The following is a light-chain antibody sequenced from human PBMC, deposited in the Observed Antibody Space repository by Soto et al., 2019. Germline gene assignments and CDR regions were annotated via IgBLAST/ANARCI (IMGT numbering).Light chain of an antibody. CDR2: GAS. V-gene: IGKV3-20*01. J-gene: IGKJ2*01. CDR1: QSVSSSY. Sequence: EIVLTQSPGTLSLSLGESATLSCRASQSVSSSYLAWYHQKPGQAPRLLIYGASSRATGIPDRFSGSGSGTDFTLTISRLEPEDFAVYYCQQYGRSPPYTFGQGTKLEIK. CDR3: QQYGRSPPYT.